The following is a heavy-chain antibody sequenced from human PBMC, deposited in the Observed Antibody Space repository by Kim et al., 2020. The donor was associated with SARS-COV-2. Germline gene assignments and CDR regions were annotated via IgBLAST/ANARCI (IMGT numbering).Heavy chain of an antibody. CDR2: IRTKASGYTT. V-gene: IGHV3-72*01. D-gene: IGHD2-2*01. Sequence: GGSLRLSCAASGFTFSDHQMDWVRQAPGKGLEWVARIRTKASGYTTEYAASVRSRFAISRDDSRNSVFLQMNSLKTEDTAVDFCARARRDVRESTEYWG. CDR3: ARARRDVRESTEY. CDR1: GFTFSDHQ. J-gene: IGHJ4*01.